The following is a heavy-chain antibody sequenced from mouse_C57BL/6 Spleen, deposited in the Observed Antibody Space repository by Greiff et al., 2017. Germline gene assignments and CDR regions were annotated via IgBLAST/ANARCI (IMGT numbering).Heavy chain of an antibody. V-gene: IGHV1-69*01. CDR1: GYTFTSYW. Sequence: QVHVKQPGAELVMPGASVKLSCKASGYTFTSYWMHWVKQRPGQCLEWIGEIDPSDSYTNYNQKFKGKATLTADKSSSTAYMQLSSLTSEDSAVYYCARDYAMDYWGQGTSVTVSA. CDR3: ARDYAMDY. J-gene: IGHJ4*01. CDR2: IDPSDSYT.